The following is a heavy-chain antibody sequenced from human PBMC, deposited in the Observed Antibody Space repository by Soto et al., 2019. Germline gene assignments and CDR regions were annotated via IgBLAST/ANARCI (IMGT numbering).Heavy chain of an antibody. J-gene: IGHJ4*02. CDR1: GYTFTGFH. Sequence: QVQLVQSGAEVKQPGASVKVSCKASGYTFTGFHIHWVRQAPGQGLEWMGWINPNGGGRNYAQKFQGWVXXTXDXXISPAYMELSRLKSDDTAVYYCARGSVGPTTDFDYWGQGTLVTVSS. CDR3: ARGSVGPTTDFDY. CDR2: INPNGGGR. V-gene: IGHV1-2*04. D-gene: IGHD1-26*01.